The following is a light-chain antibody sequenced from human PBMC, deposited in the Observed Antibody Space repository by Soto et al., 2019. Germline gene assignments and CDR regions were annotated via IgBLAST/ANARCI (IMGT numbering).Light chain of an antibody. CDR3: QSYDSSVTLRV. CDR2: GNN. CDR1: SSNIGAGYD. V-gene: IGLV1-40*01. Sequence: QSVLTQPPSVSGAPGQRVTISCTGSSSNIGAGYDVHWYQQLPGTAPKLLIYGNNNRPSGVPDRFSGSKSDTSASLAITGLQADDDADYYCQSYDSSVTLRVFGTGTKLTVL. J-gene: IGLJ1*01.